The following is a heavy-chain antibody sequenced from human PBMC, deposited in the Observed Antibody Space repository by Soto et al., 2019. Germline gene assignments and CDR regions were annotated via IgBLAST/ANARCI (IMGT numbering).Heavy chain of an antibody. V-gene: IGHV1-69*13. CDR2: IIPIFGTA. D-gene: IGHD3-22*01. J-gene: IGHJ3*02. CDR3: ARTLKRITMIANPENDAFDI. CDR1: GGTFSSYA. Sequence: SVKVSCKASGGTFSSYAISWVRQAPGQGLEWMGGIIPIFGTANYAQKFQGRVTITADESTSTAYMELSSLRSEDTAVYYCARTLKRITMIANPENDAFDIWGQGTMVTVSS.